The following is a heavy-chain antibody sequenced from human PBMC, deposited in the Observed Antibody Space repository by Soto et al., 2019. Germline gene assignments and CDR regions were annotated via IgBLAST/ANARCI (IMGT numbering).Heavy chain of an antibody. Sequence: SETLSLTCAVSGGSISSGGYSWSWIRQPPGKGLEWIGYIYHSGSTYYNPSLKSRVTISVDTSKNQFSLKLSSVTAADTAVFYCAAYSYYYESSAYYWQWGKGTMVTVSS. V-gene: IGHV4-30-2*01. CDR3: AAYSYYYESSAYYWQ. CDR2: IYHSGST. J-gene: IGHJ3*01. CDR1: GGSISSGGYS. D-gene: IGHD3-22*01.